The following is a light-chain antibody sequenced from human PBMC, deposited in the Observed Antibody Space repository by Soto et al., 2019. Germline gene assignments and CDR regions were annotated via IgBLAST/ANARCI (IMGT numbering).Light chain of an antibody. J-gene: IGLJ1*01. CDR3: QVWDGSSVRFV. CDR2: DDS. V-gene: IGLV3-21*02. CDR1: NIRSKS. Sequence: YALTQPPWVSVAPGQTATITCEGDNIRSKSVHWYHQKPGQAPVVVVYDDSDRPSVIPERFSGSNSGNTATLTISRVEAGDEADYYCQVWDGSSVRFVFGTGTNVTVL.